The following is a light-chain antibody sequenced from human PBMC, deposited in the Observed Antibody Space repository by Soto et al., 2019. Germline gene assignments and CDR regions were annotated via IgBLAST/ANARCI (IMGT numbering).Light chain of an antibody. CDR1: QSISTY. CDR3: QQYNNWPPYT. V-gene: IGKV1-39*01. CDR2: AAS. Sequence: DIQMTQSPSSLSASVGDRVTITCRASQSISTYLNWYQHKPGKAPKLLMHAASSLDRGVPSRFSGSGSGTDFTLTISSLQSEDFAVYYCQQYNNWPPYTFGQGTKLEIK. J-gene: IGKJ2*01.